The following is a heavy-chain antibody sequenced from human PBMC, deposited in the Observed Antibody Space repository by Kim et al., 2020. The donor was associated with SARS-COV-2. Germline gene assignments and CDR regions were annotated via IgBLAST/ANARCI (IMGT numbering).Heavy chain of an antibody. D-gene: IGHD3-10*01. Sequence: GGSLRLSCAASGFSFSSYSMNWVRQAPGRGLEWVSYISGSSSTIYYADSVKGRFTISRDNAKNSLYLQMNSLRDEDTAVYYCTSRGASMVRGVIDYWGQGTLVTVSS. CDR3: TSRGASMVRGVIDY. V-gene: IGHV3-48*02. J-gene: IGHJ4*02. CDR1: GFSFSSYS. CDR2: ISGSSSTI.